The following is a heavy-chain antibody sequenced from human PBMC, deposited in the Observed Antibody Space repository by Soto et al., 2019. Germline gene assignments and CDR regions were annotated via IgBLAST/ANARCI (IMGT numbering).Heavy chain of an antibody. CDR2: ISGSGGST. V-gene: IGHV3-23*01. CDR1: GFTFSSYA. CDR3: AKGVRFTVVTIHFDY. J-gene: IGHJ4*02. D-gene: IGHD2-15*01. Sequence: GGSLRLSCAASGFTFSSYAMSWVRQAPGKGLEWVSAISGSGGSTYYADSVKGRFTISRDNSKNTLYLQMNSLRAEDTAVYYCAKGVRFTVVTIHFDYWGQGTLVTVSS.